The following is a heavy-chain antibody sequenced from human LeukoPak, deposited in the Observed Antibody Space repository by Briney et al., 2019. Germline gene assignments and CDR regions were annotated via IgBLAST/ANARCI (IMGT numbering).Heavy chain of an antibody. CDR2: INPNSGGT. V-gene: IGHV1-2*02. CDR3: ARAYSGYEAFDY. D-gene: IGHD5-12*01. CDR1: GYTFTGYY. J-gene: IGHJ4*02. Sequence: GASVKVSCKSSGYTFTGYYIHWVRQAPGQGLEWMGWINPNSGGTNYAQKSQGRVTMTRDTSITYMELSRLRSDDTAVYYCARAYSGYEAFDYWGQGTLVTVSS.